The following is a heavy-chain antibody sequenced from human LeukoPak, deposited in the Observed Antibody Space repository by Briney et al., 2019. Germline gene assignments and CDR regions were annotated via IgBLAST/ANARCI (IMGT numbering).Heavy chain of an antibody. V-gene: IGHV3-33*01. J-gene: IGHJ4*02. Sequence: GGSLILYCAASGFNFSRYAMHWVRQATGTGLEWVAVIWYDGSNKCSADSVKGRFTISRDNSKSTLYLQMNSLRAEDTAVYYCAREHVDIVATIIGGFDYWGQGTLVTVSS. CDR1: GFNFSRYA. CDR2: IWYDGSNK. D-gene: IGHD5-12*01. CDR3: AREHVDIVATIIGGFDY.